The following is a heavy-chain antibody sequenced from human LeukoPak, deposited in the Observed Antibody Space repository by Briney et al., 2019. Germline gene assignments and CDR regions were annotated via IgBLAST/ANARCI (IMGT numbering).Heavy chain of an antibody. V-gene: IGHV3-23*01. Sequence: PVGSLRLSCAASGFTFSSYAMSWVRRAPGKGLEWVSAISSNGGGTFYADSVKGQFTISRDNSQNTLYLQMNSLRAEDTAIYYCAKHYGSGTYYNYLDYWGQGTLVTVSS. CDR2: ISSNGGGT. CDR3: AKHYGSGTYYNYLDY. J-gene: IGHJ4*02. CDR1: GFTFSSYA. D-gene: IGHD3-10*01.